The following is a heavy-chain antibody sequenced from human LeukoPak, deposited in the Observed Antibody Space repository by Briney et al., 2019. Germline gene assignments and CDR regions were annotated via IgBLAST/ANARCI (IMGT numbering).Heavy chain of an antibody. V-gene: IGHV1-2*02. CDR3: ARVFRDYYDSSGYSY. CDR2: INPNSGGT. D-gene: IGHD3-22*01. Sequence: GTSVKVSCKASGGTFSSYAISWVRQAPGQGLEWMGWINPNSGGTNYAQKFQGRVTMTRDTSISTAYMELSRLRSDDTAVYYCARVFRDYYDSSGYSYWGQGTLVTVSS. J-gene: IGHJ4*02. CDR1: GGTFSSYA.